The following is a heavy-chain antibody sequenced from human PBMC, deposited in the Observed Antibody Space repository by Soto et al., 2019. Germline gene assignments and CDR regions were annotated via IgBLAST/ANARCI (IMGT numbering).Heavy chain of an antibody. CDR2: ISAYNGNT. D-gene: IGHD3-22*01. CDR3: ARDENYYDSSSYYYSYF. J-gene: IGHJ3*01. V-gene: IGHV1-18*01. Sequence: GASVKVSCKASGYTFTSYGISWVRQAPGQGLEWMGWISAYNGNTNYAQKLQGRVTTTTDTSTSTAYMELRSLRSDDTAVYYCARDENYYDSSSYYYSYFWGQGTMVTVSS. CDR1: GYTFTSYG.